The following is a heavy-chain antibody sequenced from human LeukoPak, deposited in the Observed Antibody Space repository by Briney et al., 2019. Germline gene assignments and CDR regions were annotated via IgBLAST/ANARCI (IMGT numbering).Heavy chain of an antibody. V-gene: IGHV1-69*02. Sequence: AASVKVSHKASGGTFSSYTISWVRQAPGQGLEWMGRIIPILGIANYAQKFQGRVTITADKSTSTAYMELSSLRSEDTAVYYCAKGPIVVVPAATKQTYYYYYMDVWGKGTTVTVSS. CDR2: IIPILGIA. CDR1: GGTFSSYT. J-gene: IGHJ6*03. D-gene: IGHD2-2*01. CDR3: AKGPIVVVPAATKQTYYYYYMDV.